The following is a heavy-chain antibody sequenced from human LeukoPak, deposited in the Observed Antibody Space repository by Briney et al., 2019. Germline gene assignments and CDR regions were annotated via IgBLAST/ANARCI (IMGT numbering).Heavy chain of an antibody. J-gene: IGHJ4*02. CDR1: GFTFSSDS. CDR2: ISNSAVST. V-gene: IGHV3-23*01. CDR3: AKDSFSTM. Sequence: PGGSLRLSCAASGFTFSSDSMTWVRQAPGKGLESVSTISNSAVSTFYADPVKGRFSISRDNSKNTLYLHMSSLSAEDTAMYYCAKDSFSTMWGPGTLVTVSS. D-gene: IGHD2/OR15-2a*01.